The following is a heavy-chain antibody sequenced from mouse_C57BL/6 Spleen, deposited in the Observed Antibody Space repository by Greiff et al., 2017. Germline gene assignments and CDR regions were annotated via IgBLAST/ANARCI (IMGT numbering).Heavy chain of an antibody. CDR1: GYTFTNYS. V-gene: IGHV1-22*01. Sequence: EVQLQQPGPELVKPGASVKLSCKASGYTFTNYSMHWVKQSPGKSLEWIGNINPSDSDTRYNQKFKGKATLTVNKSSSTAYMELRSLTSEDSAVYYCASRGRGYWGQGTTLTGSS. CDR2: INPSDSDT. J-gene: IGHJ2*01. CDR3: ASRGRGY.